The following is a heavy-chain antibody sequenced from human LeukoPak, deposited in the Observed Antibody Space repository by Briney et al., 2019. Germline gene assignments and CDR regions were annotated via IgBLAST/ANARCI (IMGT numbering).Heavy chain of an antibody. CDR1: EYTFTGYY. CDR3: ARTRDGYNPWGDY. CDR2: INPNSGGT. J-gene: IGHJ4*02. V-gene: IGHV1-2*02. D-gene: IGHD5-24*01. Sequence: ASVKVSCKASEYTFTGYYMHWVRQAPGQGLEGMGWINPNSGGTNYAQKFQGRVTMTRDTSISTAYMELSRLRSDDTAVYYCARTRDGYNPWGDYWGQGTLVTVSS.